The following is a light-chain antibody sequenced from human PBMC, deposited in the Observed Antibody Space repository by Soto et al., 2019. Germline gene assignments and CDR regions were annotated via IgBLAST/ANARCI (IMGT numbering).Light chain of an antibody. J-gene: IGKJ2*01. CDR1: QSVSSRY. Sequence: EIVLTQSPGTVSLSPGERATLSCRASQSVSSRYLAWYRQKPGQAPSLLLFGASNRATGIPDRFSGSGSGTDFTLTISRLEPEDCAVYYCLRYGDSPPAYTFGQGTKLEIK. V-gene: IGKV3-20*01. CDR2: GAS. CDR3: LRYGDSPPAYT.